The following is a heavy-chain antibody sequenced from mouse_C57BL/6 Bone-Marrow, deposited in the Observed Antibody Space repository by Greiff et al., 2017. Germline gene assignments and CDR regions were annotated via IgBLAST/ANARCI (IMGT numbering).Heavy chain of an antibody. V-gene: IGHV1-82*01. D-gene: IGHD2-4*01. Sequence: QVQLQQSGPELVKPGASVKISCKASGYAFSSSWMNWVKQRPGKGLEWIGRIYPGDGDTNYNGKFKGKATLTADKSSSTAYMQLSSLTSEDSAVYFCARGGRLRQSVAWWGQGTLVTVSA. J-gene: IGHJ3*02. CDR1: GYAFSSSW. CDR2: IYPGDGDT. CDR3: ARGGRLRQSVAW.